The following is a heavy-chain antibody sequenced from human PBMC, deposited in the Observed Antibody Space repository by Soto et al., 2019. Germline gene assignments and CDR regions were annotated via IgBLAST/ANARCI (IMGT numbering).Heavy chain of an antibody. J-gene: IGHJ4*02. V-gene: IGHV3-7*03. Sequence: LRLSCAASGFTFSSYWMSWVRQAPGKGLEWVANIKQDGSEKYYVDSVKGRFTISRDNAKNSLYLQMNSLRAEDTAVYYCAREGFIAARPIDYWGQGTLVTVS. D-gene: IGHD6-6*01. CDR1: GFTFSSYW. CDR2: IKQDGSEK. CDR3: AREGFIAARPIDY.